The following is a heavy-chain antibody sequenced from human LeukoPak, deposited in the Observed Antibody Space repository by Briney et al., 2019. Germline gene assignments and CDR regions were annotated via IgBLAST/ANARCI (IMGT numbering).Heavy chain of an antibody. D-gene: IGHD3-10*02. J-gene: IGHJ6*04. CDR2: ISSSGSTI. V-gene: IGHV3-48*03. CDR3: AELGITMIGGV. Sequence: GGSLRLYCAASGFTFRSYEMNWVRQAPGTGLEGVSYISSSGSTIYYADSVKGRFTISRDNAKNSLYLQMNSLRAEDTAVYYCAELGITMIGGVWGKGTTVTISS. CDR1: GFTFRSYE.